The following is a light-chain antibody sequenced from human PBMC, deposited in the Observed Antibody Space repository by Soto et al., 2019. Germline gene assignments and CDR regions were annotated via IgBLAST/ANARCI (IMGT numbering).Light chain of an antibody. J-gene: IGKJ5*01. V-gene: IGKV3-11*01. CDR2: GAS. CDR1: QSLSSD. Sequence: EIVLTQSPATLSLSPGERATLSCRASQSLSSDLAWYQQKPGQAPRLLIYGASNRATGIPDRFGGSGSGTDFTLTINSLEPEDFAVYYCQQRNVWPPITFGQGTRLEI. CDR3: QQRNVWPPIT.